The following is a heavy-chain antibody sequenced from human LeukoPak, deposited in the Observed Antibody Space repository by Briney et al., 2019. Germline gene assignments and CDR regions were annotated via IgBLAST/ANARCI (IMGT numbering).Heavy chain of an antibody. D-gene: IGHD3-22*01. Sequence: PGGSLRLSCAASGFTVSSNYMSWVRQAPGKGLEWVSVIYSGGSTYYADSVKGRFTISRDNSKNTLYLQMNSLRAEDTAVYYCVVMPSITTIVVVITGVYYFDYWGQGTLVTVSS. CDR3: VVMPSITTIVVVITGVYYFDY. V-gene: IGHV3-66*01. J-gene: IGHJ4*02. CDR2: IYSGGST. CDR1: GFTVSSNY.